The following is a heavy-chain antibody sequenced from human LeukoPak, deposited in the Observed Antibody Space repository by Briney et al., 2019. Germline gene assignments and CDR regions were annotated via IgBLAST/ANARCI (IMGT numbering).Heavy chain of an antibody. CDR3: ARLGIAAAGSRYFDY. CDR1: GGSVSSSDYY. Sequence: SETLSLTCTVSGGSVSSSDYYWPWIRQPPGKGLEWIGSIYCSGSTYYNPSLKSRLTISVDTSKNQFSLKLSSVTAADTAVYYCARLGIAAAGSRYFDYWGQGALVTVSS. V-gene: IGHV4-39*01. D-gene: IGHD6-13*01. CDR2: IYCSGST. J-gene: IGHJ4*02.